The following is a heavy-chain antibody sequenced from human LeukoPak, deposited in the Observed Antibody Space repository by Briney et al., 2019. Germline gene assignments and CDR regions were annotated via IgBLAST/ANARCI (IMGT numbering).Heavy chain of an antibody. Sequence: GGSLRLSCAASGFTFSSYAMHWVRQAPGEGLEWVAVISYDGSNKYYADSVKGRFTISRDNSKNTLYLQMNSLRAEDTAVYYCARVIDYYDSSDIPGAFDIWGQGTMVTVSS. CDR1: GFTFSSYA. D-gene: IGHD3-22*01. V-gene: IGHV3-30*01. CDR3: ARVIDYYDSSDIPGAFDI. J-gene: IGHJ3*02. CDR2: ISYDGSNK.